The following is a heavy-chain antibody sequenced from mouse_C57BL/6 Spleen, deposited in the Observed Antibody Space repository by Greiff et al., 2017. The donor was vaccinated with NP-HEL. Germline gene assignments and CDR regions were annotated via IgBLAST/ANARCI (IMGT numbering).Heavy chain of an antibody. CDR2: IDPSDSET. D-gene: IGHD2-4*01. V-gene: IGHV1-52*01. J-gene: IGHJ2*01. Sequence: VQLKQPGAELVRPGSSVKLSCKASGYTFTSYWMHWVKQRPIQGLEWIGNIDPSDSETHYNQKFKDKATLTVDKSSSTAYMQLSSLTSEDSAVYYCARSGYDSYFDYWGQGTTLTVSS. CDR3: ARSGYDSYFDY. CDR1: GYTFTSYW.